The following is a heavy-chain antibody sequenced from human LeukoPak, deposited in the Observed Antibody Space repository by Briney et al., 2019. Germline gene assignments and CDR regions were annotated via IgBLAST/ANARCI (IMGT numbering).Heavy chain of an antibody. CDR2: IYYSGST. Sequence: SETLSLTCTVSGGSISSSSYYWGWIRQPPGKGLEWIGSIYYSGSTYYNPSLKSRVTISVDTSMNQFSLKLSSVTAADTAVYYCARVRYYDSSGYYPDYWGQGTLVTVSS. CDR1: GGSISSSSYY. V-gene: IGHV4-39*07. D-gene: IGHD3-22*01. J-gene: IGHJ4*02. CDR3: ARVRYYDSSGYYPDY.